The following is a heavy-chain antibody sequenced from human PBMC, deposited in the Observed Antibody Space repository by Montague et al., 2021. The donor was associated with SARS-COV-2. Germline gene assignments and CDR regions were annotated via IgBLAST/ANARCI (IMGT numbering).Heavy chain of an antibody. J-gene: IGHJ5*02. CDR3: ARALSFSNWFDP. D-gene: IGHD2-2*01. V-gene: IGHV3-66*01. CDR1: GFTVSSNH. Sequence: SLRLSCAASGFTVSSNHTSWVRQAPGKGLEWVSVIYSGGTTYYADSVKGRFTISRDNSKNTLHPQMNSLRAEDTAVYYCARALSFSNWFDPWGQGTLVTVSS. CDR2: IYSGGTT.